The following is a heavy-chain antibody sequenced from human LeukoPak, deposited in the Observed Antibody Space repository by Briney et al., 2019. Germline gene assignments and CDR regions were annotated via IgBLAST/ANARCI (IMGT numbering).Heavy chain of an antibody. CDR3: ARHRARWSAIDY. V-gene: IGHV3-21*01. CDR1: GFTFSNYD. Sequence: PGGSLRLSCAASGFTFSNYDINWVRQAPGKGLEWVSSISSTSSYIYYADSVRGRFTISRDNAKDSLYLQMNSLRAEDTAVYYCARHRARWSAIDYWGQGTLVTVSS. J-gene: IGHJ4*02. D-gene: IGHD3-10*01. CDR2: ISSTSSYI.